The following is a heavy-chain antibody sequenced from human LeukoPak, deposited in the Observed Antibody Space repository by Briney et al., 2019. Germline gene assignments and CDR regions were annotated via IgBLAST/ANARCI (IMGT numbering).Heavy chain of an antibody. D-gene: IGHD1-14*01. CDR2: IAYDGSRA. V-gene: IGHV3-33*01. CDR1: GFTFGGYG. CDR3: TRYNNDHFDY. J-gene: IGHJ4*02. Sequence: HPGGSLRLSCAGSGFTFGGYGMHWFRQTPGKGLEWVAVIAYDGSRAFYADSVKGRFTISRDNSQNTMSVQTDDLRAEDTAVYYCTRYNNDHFDYWGQGTLVTVSS.